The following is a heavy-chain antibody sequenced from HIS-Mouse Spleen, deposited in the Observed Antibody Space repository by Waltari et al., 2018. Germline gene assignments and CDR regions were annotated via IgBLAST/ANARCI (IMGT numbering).Heavy chain of an antibody. Sequence: QVQLQESGPGLVKPSETLSLTCTVSGGSLSSYYWSWIRQPAGKGLEWFGRIYTSGSTNYNPSLKSRVTMSVDTSKNQFSLKLSSVTAADTAVYYCARDFHDFWSGYYGGDKKHDAFDIWGQGTMVTVSS. CDR2: IYTSGST. D-gene: IGHD3-3*01. J-gene: IGHJ3*02. V-gene: IGHV4-4*07. CDR1: GGSLSSYY. CDR3: ARDFHDFWSGYYGGDKKHDAFDI.